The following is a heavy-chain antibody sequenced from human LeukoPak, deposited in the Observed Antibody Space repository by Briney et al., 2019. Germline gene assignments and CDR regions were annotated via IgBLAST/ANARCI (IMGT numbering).Heavy chain of an antibody. V-gene: IGHV1-69*05. Sequence: WASVKVSCKASGDTFSTNVISWVRQAPGQGLEWMGGLIPLFGTAHYAQKLQGRVTITTDESTSTAYMVLSSLRSDDTAVYYCARGGGPYASTGFFAGPYDYWGQGTLVSVSS. J-gene: IGHJ4*02. CDR1: GDTFSTNV. CDR3: ARGGGPYASTGFFAGPYDY. CDR2: LIPLFGTA. D-gene: IGHD3-16*01.